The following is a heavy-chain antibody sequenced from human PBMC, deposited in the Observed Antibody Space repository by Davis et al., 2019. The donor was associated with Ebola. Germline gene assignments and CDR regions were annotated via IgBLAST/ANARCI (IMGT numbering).Heavy chain of an antibody. CDR1: GFTFSSYW. V-gene: IGHV3-7*01. D-gene: IGHD3-16*01. CDR3: AGDLGGGDY. Sequence: GESLKISCAASGFTFSSYWMSWVRQAPGKGLEWVANIKQDGSEIYYVDSVKGRFTISRDNAKNSLYLQMNSLRDEGTAGYYGAGDLGGGDYWGQGTLVTVSS. CDR2: IKQDGSEI. J-gene: IGHJ4*02.